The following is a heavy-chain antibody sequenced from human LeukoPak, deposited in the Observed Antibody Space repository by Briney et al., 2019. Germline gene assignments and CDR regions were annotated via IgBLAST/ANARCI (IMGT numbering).Heavy chain of an antibody. CDR3: AINGGGDSGYGNFDY. Sequence: PGRSLRLSCAVSGFTFDDYAMHWVRHVPGKGLEWVSGINWNSHSIGYADSVKGRFTTSRDNAKNSLYLQMNSLRAEDTAFYYCAINGGGDSGYGNFDYWGQGTLVPVSS. CDR2: INWNSHSI. J-gene: IGHJ4*02. V-gene: IGHV3-9*01. CDR1: GFTFDDYA. D-gene: IGHD5-12*01.